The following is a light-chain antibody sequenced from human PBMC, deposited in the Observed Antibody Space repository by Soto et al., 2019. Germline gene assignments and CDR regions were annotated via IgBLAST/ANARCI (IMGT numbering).Light chain of an antibody. CDR3: QHTYSTPFS. Sequence: DVQMTQSPSCLSASVGDRVTITCRASQSITIFLNWYQQKPGKAPKLLIYAASTLQSGVPSRFSGSGSGKDFTLTISSLHPEDFATYYCQHTYSTPFSFGPGTKVEIX. V-gene: IGKV1-39*01. CDR2: AAS. J-gene: IGKJ3*01. CDR1: QSITIF.